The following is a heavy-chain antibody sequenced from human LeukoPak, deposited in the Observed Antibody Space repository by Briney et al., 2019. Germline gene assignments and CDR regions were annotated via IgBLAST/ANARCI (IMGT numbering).Heavy chain of an antibody. J-gene: IGHJ3*02. CDR1: GGSFSGYY. CDR3: ARLRLLRYFDLGRIDAFDI. Sequence: SETLSLTXAVYGGSFSGYYWSWIRQPPGKGLEWIGEINHSGSTNYNPSLKSRVTISVDTSKNQFSLKLSSATAADTAVYYCARLRLLRYFDLGRIDAFDIWGQGTMVTVSS. CDR2: INHSGST. V-gene: IGHV4-34*01. D-gene: IGHD3-9*01.